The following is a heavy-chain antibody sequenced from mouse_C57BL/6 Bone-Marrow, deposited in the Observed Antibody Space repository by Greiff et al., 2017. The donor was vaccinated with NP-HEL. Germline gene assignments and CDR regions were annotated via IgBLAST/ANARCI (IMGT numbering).Heavy chain of an antibody. V-gene: IGHV5-9*01. CDR1: GFTFSSYT. Sequence: EVNVVESGGGLVKPGGSLKLSCAASGFTFSSYTMSWVRQTLEKRLEWVATISGGGGNTYYPDSVKGRFTISRDNAKNTLYLQMSSLRSEDTALYYCARLTVPFAYWGQGTLVTVSA. D-gene: IGHD1-1*01. CDR3: ARLTVPFAY. J-gene: IGHJ3*01. CDR2: ISGGGGNT.